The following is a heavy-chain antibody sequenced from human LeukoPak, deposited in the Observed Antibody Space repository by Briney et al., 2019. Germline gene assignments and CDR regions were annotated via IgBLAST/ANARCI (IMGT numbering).Heavy chain of an antibody. D-gene: IGHD1-14*01. Sequence: SETLSLTCTVSGGSISGYYWSWIRQPPGKGLEWVGYISYSGSTNYNPSLNSRVTISVDKSKNQFSLKLSSVTAADTAVYYCARVNRPPRGYFDYWGQGTLVTVSS. CDR3: ARVNRPPRGYFDY. J-gene: IGHJ4*02. CDR1: GGSISGYY. CDR2: ISYSGST. V-gene: IGHV4-59*12.